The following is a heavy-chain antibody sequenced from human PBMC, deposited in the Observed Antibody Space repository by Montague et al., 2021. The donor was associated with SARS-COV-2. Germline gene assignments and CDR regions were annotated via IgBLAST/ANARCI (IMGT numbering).Heavy chain of an antibody. Sequence: CAISGDSVSSNSAAWNWIRQSPSRGREWLGRTYYRSKWYNDYAVSVKSRITINPDTSKNQFSLQLNSVTPEDTAVYYCARDLDYYGSGSYPEGFDPWGQGTLVTVSS. CDR3: ARDLDYYGSGSYPEGFDP. CDR2: TYYRSKWYN. J-gene: IGHJ5*02. D-gene: IGHD3-10*01. V-gene: IGHV6-1*01. CDR1: GDSVSSNSAA.